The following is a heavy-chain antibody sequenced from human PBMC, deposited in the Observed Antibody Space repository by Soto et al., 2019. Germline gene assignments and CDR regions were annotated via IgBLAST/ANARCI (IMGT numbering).Heavy chain of an antibody. J-gene: IGHJ4*02. CDR1: GGSISTSNW. D-gene: IGHD6-13*01. CDR2: VYRTGST. CDR3: ARARATIAAAAIFDC. V-gene: IGHV4-4*02. Sequence: QVQLQESGPGLVKPSGTLSLTCAVSGGSISTSNWWSWVRQPPGKGLEWIGEVYRTGSTTYNPSLESRLTISVDKSKNQFSLKLTSVTAAATAVYYCARARATIAAAAIFDCWGQGTLVTVSS.